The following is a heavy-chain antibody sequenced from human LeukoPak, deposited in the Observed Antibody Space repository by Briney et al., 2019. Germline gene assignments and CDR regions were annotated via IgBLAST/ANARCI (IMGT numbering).Heavy chain of an antibody. CDR3: AREWRLQYDY. Sequence: GGSLRLSCVGSGFTFRSYEMNWVRQAPGKGLEWVSYISSSGSTMYCADSVKGRFTISRDNAKNSLYLQMNSLRAEDTAVYYCAREWRLQYDYWGQGTLVTVSS. CDR2: ISSSGSTM. D-gene: IGHD4-11*01. CDR1: GFTFRSYE. V-gene: IGHV3-48*03. J-gene: IGHJ4*02.